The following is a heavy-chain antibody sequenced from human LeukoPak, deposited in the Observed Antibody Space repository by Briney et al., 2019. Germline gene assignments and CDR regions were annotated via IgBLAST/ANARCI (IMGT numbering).Heavy chain of an antibody. CDR1: GFTFSSYA. D-gene: IGHD3-22*01. Sequence: GGSLRLSCAASGFTFSSYAMSWVRQAPGKGLEWVSSISGSGGITYYADSVKGRFTISRDNSKNTLYLQTNSLRAEDTAVYYCARGYYYATSGYSPFYYYYGMDVWGQGTTVTVSS. V-gene: IGHV3-23*01. CDR2: ISGSGGIT. CDR3: ARGYYYATSGYSPFYYYYGMDV. J-gene: IGHJ6*02.